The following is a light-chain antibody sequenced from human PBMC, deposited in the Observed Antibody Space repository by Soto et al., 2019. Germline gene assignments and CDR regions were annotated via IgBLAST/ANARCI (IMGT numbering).Light chain of an antibody. V-gene: IGKV3D-15*01. CDR1: QSVSSS. CDR2: GAS. J-gene: IGKJ2*01. Sequence: EIVMTQSPATLSVSPGERATLSCRASQSVSSSLAWYQHNPGQAPRLLIYGASIRATGIPGRFSGSGSGTEFTLTISSLQSEDFAAYYCQQYSNRYTFGQGTKLEIK. CDR3: QQYSNRYT.